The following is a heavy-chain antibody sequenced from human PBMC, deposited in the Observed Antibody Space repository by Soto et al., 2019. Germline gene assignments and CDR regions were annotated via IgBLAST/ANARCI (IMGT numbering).Heavy chain of an antibody. CDR2: ISGSGGST. CDR1: GFTFSSYA. V-gene: IGHV3-23*01. J-gene: IGHJ6*02. D-gene: IGHD2-2*01. CDR3: AKSIGDIVVVGGYYGMDV. Sequence: HPGGSLRLSCAASGFTFSSYAMSWVRQAPGKGLEWVSAISGSGGSTYYADSVKGRFTISRDNSKNTLYLQMNSLRAEDTAVYYCAKSIGDIVVVGGYYGMDVWGQGTTVTVSS.